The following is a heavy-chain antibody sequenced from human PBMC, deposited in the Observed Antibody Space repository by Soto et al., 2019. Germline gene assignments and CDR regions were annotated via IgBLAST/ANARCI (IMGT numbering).Heavy chain of an antibody. CDR3: ARGGWRSNDCFTRWALEI. V-gene: IGHV4-34*01. CDR2: ISHSGST. J-gene: IGHJ3*02. CDR1: GGSFSAYH. Sequence: SATLSLTCAVSGGSFSAYHWTWIRQTPGKGLEWIGEISHSGSTNYKPSLKSRVTISADPSKKQFSLNLTSMTAADSGVYYCARGGWRSNDCFTRWALEIWGKGTVVTVSS. D-gene: IGHD2-21*02.